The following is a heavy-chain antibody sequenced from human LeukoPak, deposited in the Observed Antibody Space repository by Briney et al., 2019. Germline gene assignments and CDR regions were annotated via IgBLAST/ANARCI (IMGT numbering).Heavy chain of an antibody. J-gene: IGHJ4*02. D-gene: IGHD3-10*01. CDR2: IGYDGSNK. V-gene: IGHV3-30*02. CDR1: GFTFSTSA. CDR3: AKGSLVLLWFGELLF. Sequence: GGSLRLSCAASGFTFSTSAMTWVRQAPGKGLEWVAFIGYDGSNKYYADSVKGRFTISRDNSKNTLSLQMNSLRTEDTAVYYCAKGSLVLLWFGELLFGGQGTLVTVSS.